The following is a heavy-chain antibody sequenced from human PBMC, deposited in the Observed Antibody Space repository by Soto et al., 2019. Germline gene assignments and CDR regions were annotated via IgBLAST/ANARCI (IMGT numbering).Heavy chain of an antibody. CDR2: VYYSGST. D-gene: IGHD6-6*01. CDR3: ARHRTSSRRHFDY. V-gene: IGHV4-39*01. J-gene: IGHJ4*02. Sequence: PSETLSLTCTVSGASIITISHYWGWIRQPPGKGLEWIGTVYYSGSTYYNPSLQSRVAISVDTSKNQFSLKLGSVTAADTAVYYCARHRTSSRRHFDYWGQGTLVTVSS. CDR1: GASIITISHY.